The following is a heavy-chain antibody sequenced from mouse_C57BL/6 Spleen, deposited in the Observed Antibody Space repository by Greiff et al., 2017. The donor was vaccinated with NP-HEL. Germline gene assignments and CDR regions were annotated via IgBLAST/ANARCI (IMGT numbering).Heavy chain of an antibody. CDR2: IHPNSGST. Sequence: QVQLQQPGAELVKPGASVKLSCKASGYTFTSYWMHWVKQRPGQGLEWIGMIHPNSGSTNYNEKFKSKATLTVDKSSSTAYMQLSSLTSEDSAVYYCARITTVVAPCAMDYWGQGTSVTVSS. D-gene: IGHD1-1*01. V-gene: IGHV1-64*01. CDR1: GYTFTSYW. CDR3: ARITTVVAPCAMDY. J-gene: IGHJ4*01.